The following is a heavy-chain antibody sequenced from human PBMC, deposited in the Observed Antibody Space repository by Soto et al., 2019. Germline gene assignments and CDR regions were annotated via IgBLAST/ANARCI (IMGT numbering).Heavy chain of an antibody. D-gene: IGHD2-8*01. CDR1: GGSMSSRDYY. CDR3: ARERLDSGVGQGAMDV. CDR2: IYYSGST. Sequence: QVQLQESGPGLVKPSQTLSLTCIVSGGSMSSRDYYWSWIRQYPGKGLEWIGYIYYSGSTYYHSSLMSRVSISIDTSKKQFSLKLNSVTAADTAVYYCARERLDSGVGQGAMDVWGQGITVPVSS. V-gene: IGHV4-31*03. J-gene: IGHJ6*02.